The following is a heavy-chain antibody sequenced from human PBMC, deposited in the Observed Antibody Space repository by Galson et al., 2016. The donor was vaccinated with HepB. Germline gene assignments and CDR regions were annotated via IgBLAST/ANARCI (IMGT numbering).Heavy chain of an antibody. CDR3: AKDSYYDFWSGYLFDY. CDR2: ITGSGGSK. CDR1: GFTFSSYA. J-gene: IGHJ4*02. Sequence: SLRLSCAASGFTFSSYAMSWVRQAPGKGLEWVSGITGSGGSKYYADSVNGRFTISRDNSKNMLYLQMNSLRAGDTAIYYCAKDSYYDFWSGYLFDYWGQGTLVTVSS. V-gene: IGHV3-23*01. D-gene: IGHD3-3*01.